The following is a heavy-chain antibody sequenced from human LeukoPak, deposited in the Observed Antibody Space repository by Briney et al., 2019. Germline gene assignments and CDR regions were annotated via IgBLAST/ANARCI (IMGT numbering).Heavy chain of an antibody. CDR2: INPSGGST. V-gene: IGHV1-46*01. CDR3: ARASPGGTIFGVVAYYMDV. CDR1: GYTFTSYV. J-gene: IGHJ6*03. Sequence: ASVKVSCKASGYTFTSYVINWVRHPTGQGLEWMGIINPSGGSTSYAQKFQGRVTMTRDMSTSTVYMELSSLRSEDTAVYYCARASPGGTIFGVVAYYMDVWGKGTTVTVSS. D-gene: IGHD3-3*01.